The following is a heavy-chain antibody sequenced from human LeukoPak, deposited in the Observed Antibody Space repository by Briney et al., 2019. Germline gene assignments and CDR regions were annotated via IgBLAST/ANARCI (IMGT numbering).Heavy chain of an antibody. J-gene: IGHJ4*02. D-gene: IGHD3-3*01. CDR1: GYTFTSYG. CDR2: IIPILGIA. CDR3: ARGPFLSGSYYDY. Sequence: AASVKVSCKASGYTFTSYGISWVRQAPGQGLEWMGRIIPILGIANYAQKFQGRVTITADKSTSTAYMELSSLRSEDTAVYYCARGPFLSGSYYDYWGQGTLVTVSS. V-gene: IGHV1-69*04.